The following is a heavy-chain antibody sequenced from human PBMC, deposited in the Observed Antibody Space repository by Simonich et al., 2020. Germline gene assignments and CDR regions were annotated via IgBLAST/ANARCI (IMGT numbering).Heavy chain of an antibody. D-gene: IGHD1-1*01. CDR2: ISAYNGNK. CDR3: ARRTTGTTAFDI. J-gene: IGHJ3*02. CDR1: GYTFTSYG. V-gene: IGHV1-18*01. Sequence: QVQLVQSGAEVKKPGASVKVSCKASGYTFTSYGISWVRQAPGQRLEWMGWISAYNGNKNDAQKLQGRGTMSTDTSTSTAYMELRSLRSDDAAEYYCARRTTGTTAFDIWGQGTMVTVSS.